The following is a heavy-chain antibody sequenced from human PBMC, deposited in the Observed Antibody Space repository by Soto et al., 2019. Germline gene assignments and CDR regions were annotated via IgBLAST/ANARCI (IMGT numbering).Heavy chain of an antibody. CDR1: GGTFSSYA. Sequence: SVKVSCKASGGTFSSYAISWVRQAPGQGLEWMGGIIPIFGTANYAQKFQGRVTITRDTSASTAYMELSSLRSEDTAVYYFARDLGGCPDYGGRGTLVPVSS. J-gene: IGHJ4*02. D-gene: IGHD1-26*01. V-gene: IGHV1-69*05. CDR2: IIPIFGTA. CDR3: ARDLGGCPDY.